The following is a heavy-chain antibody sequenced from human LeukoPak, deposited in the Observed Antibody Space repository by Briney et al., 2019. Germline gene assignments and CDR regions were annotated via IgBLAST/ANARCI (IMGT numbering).Heavy chain of an antibody. J-gene: IGHJ4*02. Sequence: ASVTVSFKASGYTFTIYYMHWVRQAPGQGLEWMGIINPSGGSTSYAQKFQGRVTMTRDTSTSTVYMELSSLRSEDTAVYYCARELRGYSCMDYWGQGTLVTVSS. CDR1: GYTFTIYY. V-gene: IGHV1-46*01. CDR2: INPSGGST. CDR3: ARELRGYSCMDY. D-gene: IGHD5-12*01.